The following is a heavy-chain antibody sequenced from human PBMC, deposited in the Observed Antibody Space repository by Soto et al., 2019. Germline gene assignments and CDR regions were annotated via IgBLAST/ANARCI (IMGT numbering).Heavy chain of an antibody. Sequence: SETLSLTCTVSGGSISSSSYYWGWIRQPPGKGLEWIGSIYYSGSTYYNPSLKSRVTISVDTSKNQFSLKLSSVTAADTAVYYCARLYGDRSSGWWYYYYYYMDVWGKGTTVTVSS. D-gene: IGHD6-19*01. CDR3: ARLYGDRSSGWWYYYYYYMDV. J-gene: IGHJ6*03. V-gene: IGHV4-39*01. CDR2: IYYSGST. CDR1: GGSISSSSYY.